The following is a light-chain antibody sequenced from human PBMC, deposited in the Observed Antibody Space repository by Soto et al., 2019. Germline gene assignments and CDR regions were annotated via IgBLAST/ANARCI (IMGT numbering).Light chain of an antibody. CDR1: QSVSSN. J-gene: IGKJ4*01. V-gene: IGKV3-15*01. CDR3: QQYNNWPPLT. Sequence: EIVMTQSPATLSVSPGERATLSCRASQSVSSNLAWYQQKPVRAPRLLIYGAATRATGIPARFSGSGSGTEFPLNISSLQSEDFAVYYCQQYNNWPPLTFGGGTKVEIK. CDR2: GAA.